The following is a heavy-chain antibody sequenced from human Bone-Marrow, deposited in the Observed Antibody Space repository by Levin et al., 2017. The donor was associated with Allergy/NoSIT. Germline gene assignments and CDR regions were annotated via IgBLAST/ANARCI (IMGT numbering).Heavy chain of an antibody. Sequence: ASVKVSCKASGYTFTGYYMHWVRQAPGQGLEWMGWINPNSGGTNYAQKFQGRVTMTRDTSISTAYMELSRLRSDDTAVYYCARGDYDILTGYYNLDYWGQGTLVTVSS. J-gene: IGHJ4*02. CDR1: GYTFTGYY. CDR2: INPNSGGT. CDR3: ARGDYDILTGYYNLDY. V-gene: IGHV1-2*02. D-gene: IGHD3-9*01.